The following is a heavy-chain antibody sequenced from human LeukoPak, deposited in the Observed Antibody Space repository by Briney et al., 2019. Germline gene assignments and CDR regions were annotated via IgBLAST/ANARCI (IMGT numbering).Heavy chain of an antibody. J-gene: IGHJ1*01. CDR1: GFTFSSYG. CDR2: IRYDGSNK. D-gene: IGHD3-22*01. V-gene: IGHV3-30*02. CDR3: ARDYWVIPAEYFQH. Sequence: GGSLRLSCAASGFTFSSYGMHWVRQAPGKGLEWVAFIRYDGSNKYYADSVKGRFTISRDNSKNTLYLQMNSLRAEDTAVYYCARDYWVIPAEYFQHWGQGTLVTVSS.